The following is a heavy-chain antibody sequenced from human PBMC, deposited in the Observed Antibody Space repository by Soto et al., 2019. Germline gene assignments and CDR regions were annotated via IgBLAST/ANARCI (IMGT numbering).Heavy chain of an antibody. CDR2: IGESGTPS. CDR1: GFTFSSYA. CDR3: ARYIPGVRYYGMDV. Sequence: GGSLRLSCAASGFTFSSYAMKWVRQAPGKGLEWVSLIGESGTPSYYADSVKGRLTISRDNSGNTLFLEMYSLRAEDTAVYYCARYIPGVRYYGMDVWGQGTTVTVSS. D-gene: IGHD2-2*01. J-gene: IGHJ6*02. V-gene: IGHV3-23*01.